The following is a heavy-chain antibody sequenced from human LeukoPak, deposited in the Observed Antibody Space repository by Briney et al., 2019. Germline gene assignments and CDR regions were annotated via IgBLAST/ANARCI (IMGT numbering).Heavy chain of an antibody. CDR3: AKDDSSGYWHAFDI. V-gene: IGHV3-9*01. D-gene: IGHD3-22*01. Sequence: GRSLRLSCAASGFTFDDYAMRWVRQAPGKGLEWVSGISWNSGSIGYADSVKGRFTISRDNAKNSLYLQMNSLRAEDTALYYCAKDDSSGYWHAFDIWGQGTMVTVSS. J-gene: IGHJ3*02. CDR1: GFTFDDYA. CDR2: ISWNSGSI.